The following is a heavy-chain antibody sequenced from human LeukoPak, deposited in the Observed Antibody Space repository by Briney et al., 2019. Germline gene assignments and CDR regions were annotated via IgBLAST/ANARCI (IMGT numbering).Heavy chain of an antibody. CDR1: GFTFSSYS. CDR3: AKEDYDYLSNFDY. D-gene: IGHD5-12*01. J-gene: IGHJ4*02. V-gene: IGHV3-21*01. Sequence: GGSLRLSCAASGFTFSSYSMIWVRQAPGKGLEWVSSISSSSSYIYYADSVKGRFTISRDNAKNSLYLQMNSLRAEDTAVYYCAKEDYDYLSNFDYWGQGTLVTVSS. CDR2: ISSSSSYI.